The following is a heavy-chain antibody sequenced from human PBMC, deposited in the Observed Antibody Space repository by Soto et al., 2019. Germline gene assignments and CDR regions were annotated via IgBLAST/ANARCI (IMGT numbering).Heavy chain of an antibody. CDR1: GYTFRNYA. CDR3: ARDAALWSGRNLNWFDS. D-gene: IGHD3-3*01. Sequence: QVHLVQSGAEVKEPGASVKVSCKASGYTFRNYAITCVRQSPGQGLECMGWINTYKGDTNYAHKFKGRVTMTTDTSTSTAYMELSSLRSDDTAIYYCARDAALWSGRNLNWFDSWGQGTLVTVSS. V-gene: IGHV1-18*04. CDR2: INTYKGDT. J-gene: IGHJ5*01.